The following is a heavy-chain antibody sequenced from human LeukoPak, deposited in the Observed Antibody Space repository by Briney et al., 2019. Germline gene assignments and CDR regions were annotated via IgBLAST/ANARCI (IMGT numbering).Heavy chain of an antibody. CDR3: AKDLPDWNYDY. D-gene: IGHD1-7*01. V-gene: IGHV3-30*02. Sequence: SGGSLRLSCAASGFTFSSYGMHWVRQAPGKGLQWVAFIGFVESKKYYAGLVRGRFTISRDNSKNTVYLQMNSLRADDTAVYYCAKDLPDWNYDYWGQGTLVTVSS. CDR2: IGFVESKK. J-gene: IGHJ4*02. CDR1: GFTFSSYG.